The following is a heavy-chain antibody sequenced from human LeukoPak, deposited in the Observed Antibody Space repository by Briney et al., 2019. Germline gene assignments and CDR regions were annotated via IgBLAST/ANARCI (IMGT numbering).Heavy chain of an antibody. J-gene: IGHJ4*02. CDR2: IYYSGST. Sequence: PSETLSLTCTVSGGSISSYYWSWIRQPPGKGLEWIGYIYYSGSTNYNPSLKSRVSISVDTSKNQFSLKLTSVTAADTAVYYCARASGGSNLIDYWGQGTLVTVSS. CDR3: ARASGGSNLIDY. D-gene: IGHD3-10*01. V-gene: IGHV4-59*01. CDR1: GGSISSYY.